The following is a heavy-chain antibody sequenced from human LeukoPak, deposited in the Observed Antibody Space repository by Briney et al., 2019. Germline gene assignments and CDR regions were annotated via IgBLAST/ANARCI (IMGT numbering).Heavy chain of an antibody. CDR2: ISWNSGSI. Sequence: TGGSLRLSCAASGFTFSSYAMSWVRQAPGKGLEWVSGISWNSGSIGYADSVKGRFTISRDNAKNSLYLQMNSLRAEDTALYYCAKDLRGWYDGLDYWGQGTLVTVSS. D-gene: IGHD6-19*01. CDR3: AKDLRGWYDGLDY. V-gene: IGHV3-9*01. CDR1: GFTFSSYA. J-gene: IGHJ4*02.